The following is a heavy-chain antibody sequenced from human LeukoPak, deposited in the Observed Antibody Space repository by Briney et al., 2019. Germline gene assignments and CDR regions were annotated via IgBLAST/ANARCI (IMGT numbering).Heavy chain of an antibody. D-gene: IGHD2-21*01. CDR3: AKAPVTTFSGAYCYPFDY. J-gene: IGHJ4*02. CDR2: ISYDGNNK. CDR1: GFTFSSYG. Sequence: PGRSLRLSCAASGFTFSSYGMHCVRQAPGKGLEWVAFISYDGNNKYYADSVNGRFTISRDNSKNTLYLQMNSLRADDTAVYYCAKAPVTTFSGAYCYPFDYWGQGTLVTVSS. V-gene: IGHV3-30*18.